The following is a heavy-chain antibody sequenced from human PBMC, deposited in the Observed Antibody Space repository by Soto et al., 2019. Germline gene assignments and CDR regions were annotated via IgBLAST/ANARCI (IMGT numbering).Heavy chain of an antibody. Sequence: PSETLSLTCTVSGGSISSGGYYWSWIRQHPGKGLEWIGYIYYSGSTYYNPSLKSRVTISVDTSKNQFSLKLNSATAADTAVYYCARWGGSSRPCDYWGQGTLVTVSS. CDR1: GGSISSGGYY. V-gene: IGHV4-31*03. CDR2: IYYSGST. J-gene: IGHJ4*02. CDR3: ARWGGSSRPCDY. D-gene: IGHD6-6*01.